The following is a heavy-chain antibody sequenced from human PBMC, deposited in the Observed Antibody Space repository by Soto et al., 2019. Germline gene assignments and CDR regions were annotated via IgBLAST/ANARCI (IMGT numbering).Heavy chain of an antibody. CDR2: ISSSSSYT. D-gene: IGHD6-13*01. Sequence: PGGSLRLSCAASGFTFSDYYMSWIRQAPGKGLEWVSYISSSSSYTNYADSVKGRFTISRDNAKNSLYLQMNSLRAEDTAVYYCARDSSWQQLVLVGWFDPRGQGTLVTVSS. V-gene: IGHV3-11*05. CDR3: ARDSSWQQLVLVGWFDP. J-gene: IGHJ5*02. CDR1: GFTFSDYY.